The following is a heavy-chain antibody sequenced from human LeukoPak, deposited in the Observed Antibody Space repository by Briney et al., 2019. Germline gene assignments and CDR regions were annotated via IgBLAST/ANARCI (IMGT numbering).Heavy chain of an antibody. J-gene: IGHJ5*02. V-gene: IGHV3-21*04. CDR1: GFTFSSYS. CDR2: ISSSSSYI. CDR3: ARNHAYSYGGFRWFDP. D-gene: IGHD5-18*01. Sequence: PGGSLRLSCAASGFTFSSYSMNWVRQAPGKGLEWVSSISSSSSYIYYADSVKGRFTISRDNAKNTLYLQMNSLRAEDTAVYYCARNHAYSYGGFRWFDPWGQGTLVTVSS.